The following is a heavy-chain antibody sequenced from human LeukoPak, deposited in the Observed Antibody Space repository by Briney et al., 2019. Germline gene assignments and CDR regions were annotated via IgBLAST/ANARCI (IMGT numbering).Heavy chain of an antibody. J-gene: IGHJ4*02. CDR2: INQNGREK. D-gene: IGHD3-16*01. CDR1: GLTFSTYW. Sequence: GGYLRLSCEVSGLTFSTYWMTWVRQAPGKGLEWVASINQNGREKYYVDSVKGRFTISRDNAEDSLYLQMNSLRDEDTAVYYCARSLGDDWGQGTLVTVSS. CDR3: ARSLGDD. V-gene: IGHV3-7*01.